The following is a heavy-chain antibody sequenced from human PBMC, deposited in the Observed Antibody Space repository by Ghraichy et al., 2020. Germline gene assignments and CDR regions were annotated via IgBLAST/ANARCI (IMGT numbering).Heavy chain of an antibody. CDR3: ARTRGYDFWSGYQGLFDY. Sequence: SETLSLTCTVSGGSISSSSYYWGWIRQPPGKGLECIGSIYYSGSTYCNPSLKSRVTISVDTSKNQFSLKLSSVTAADTAVYYCARTRGYDFWSGYQGLFDYWGQGTLVTVSS. CDR2: IYYSGST. CDR1: GGSISSSSYY. J-gene: IGHJ4*02. V-gene: IGHV4-39*01. D-gene: IGHD3-3*01.